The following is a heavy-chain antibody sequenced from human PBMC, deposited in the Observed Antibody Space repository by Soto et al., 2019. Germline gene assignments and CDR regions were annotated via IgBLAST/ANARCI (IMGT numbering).Heavy chain of an antibody. CDR2: MNPNSGNT. J-gene: IGHJ4*02. V-gene: IGHV1-8*01. Sequence: QLQLVQSGAELKKPGASVKVSCKASGYTFTSYDINWVRQATGQGLEWMGWMNPNSGNTGYAQKFQGRVTMTRNTSISTAYMELSSLRSEETAVYYCARFLHDSSRSLFAFWGQGTMVTVSS. CDR3: ARFLHDSSRSLFAF. CDR1: GYTFTSYD. D-gene: IGHD3-22*01.